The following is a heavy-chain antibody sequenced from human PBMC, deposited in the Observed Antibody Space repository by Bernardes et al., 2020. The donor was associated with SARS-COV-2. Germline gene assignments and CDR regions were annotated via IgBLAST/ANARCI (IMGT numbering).Heavy chain of an antibody. Sequence: ASVKVSCKVSGYTLTALSMHWVRQAPGKGLEWMGGFDPEDGETIYAQKFQGRVTMTEDTSTDTAYMELSSLRSEDTAVYYCATGPPTVTPYRGSWFDPWGQGTLVTGSS. J-gene: IGHJ5*02. V-gene: IGHV1-24*01. CDR1: GYTLTALS. CDR2: FDPEDGET. D-gene: IGHD4-17*01. CDR3: ATGPPTVTPYRGSWFDP.